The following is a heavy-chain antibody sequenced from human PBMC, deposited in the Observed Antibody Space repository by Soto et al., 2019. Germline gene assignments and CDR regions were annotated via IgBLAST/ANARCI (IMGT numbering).Heavy chain of an antibody. CDR1: GFTFSSYT. Sequence: EVQLLESGGGLVQPGGSLRLSCTASGFTFSSYTMSWVRQAPGQGLEWVSAISGSGGSTFYADYAKGRLAISRDNSKNSLFLQMNSLIADDAAVYYCAPAGSFDSSGFYDDFHYWGQGTLVTVSS. CDR3: APAGSFDSSGFYDDFHY. J-gene: IGHJ4*02. V-gene: IGHV3-23*01. D-gene: IGHD3-22*01. CDR2: ISGSGGST.